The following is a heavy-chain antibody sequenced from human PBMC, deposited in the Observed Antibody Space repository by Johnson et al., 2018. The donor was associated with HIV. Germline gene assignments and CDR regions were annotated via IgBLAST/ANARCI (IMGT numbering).Heavy chain of an antibody. V-gene: IGHV3-20*04. D-gene: IGHD4-17*01. CDR1: GFTFDDYG. CDR3: ARVPDYGDYGDAFDI. J-gene: IGHJ3*02. CDR2: INWNGGST. Sequence: VQLVESGGGVVRPGGSLRLSCAASGFTFDDYGMSWVRQAPGKGLEWVSGINWNGGSTGYADSVKGRFTISRDNAKNSLYLQMKSLRAEDTAVYYCARVPDYGDYGDAFDIWGQGTMVTVSS.